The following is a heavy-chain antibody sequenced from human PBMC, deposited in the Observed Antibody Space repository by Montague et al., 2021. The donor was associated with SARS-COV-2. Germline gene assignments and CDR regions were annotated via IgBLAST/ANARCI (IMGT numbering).Heavy chain of an antibody. CDR2: IDWDEDK. V-gene: IGHV2-70*11. Sequence: PALVKPTQTPILTCSLSGLSLNTRRVCVSWIRQPPGKALEWLARIDWDEDKYYNIFLKSRLTISKDTSTNQVVLTMTNMDPVDTGTYYCAWSSDDFFYQYGRDAWGQGTTVTVSS. CDR1: GLSLNTRRVC. CDR3: AWSSDDFFYQYGRDA. J-gene: IGHJ6*02. D-gene: IGHD1-1*01.